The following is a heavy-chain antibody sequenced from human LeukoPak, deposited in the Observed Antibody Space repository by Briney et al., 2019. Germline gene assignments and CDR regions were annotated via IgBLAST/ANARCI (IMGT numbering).Heavy chain of an antibody. V-gene: IGHV3-23*01. D-gene: IGHD5-18*01. CDR2: ISGSGGST. CDR1: GFTFSTYA. Sequence: GGSLRVSCAASGFTFSTYAMSWVRQAPGKGLEWVSAISGSGGSTYYADSVKGRFTISRDNSKNTLYLQMNSLRAEDTAVYYCAKEGYRYGYAIDYWGQGTPVTVSS. J-gene: IGHJ4*02. CDR3: AKEGYRYGYAIDY.